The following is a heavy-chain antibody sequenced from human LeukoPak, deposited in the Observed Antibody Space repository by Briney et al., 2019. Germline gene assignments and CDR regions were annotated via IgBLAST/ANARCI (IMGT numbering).Heavy chain of an antibody. Sequence: GGSLRLSCAASGXTFSSYAMSWVRQAPGKGLEWLSTIGGGGENTYYADPVRGRFTISRDNSKNTVYLQMKSLRAEDTAVYFCAKVLTGSQDYWGQGTLVTVSS. CDR1: GXTFSSYA. V-gene: IGHV3-23*01. J-gene: IGHJ4*02. CDR3: AKVLTGSQDY. D-gene: IGHD7-27*01. CDR2: IGGGGENT.